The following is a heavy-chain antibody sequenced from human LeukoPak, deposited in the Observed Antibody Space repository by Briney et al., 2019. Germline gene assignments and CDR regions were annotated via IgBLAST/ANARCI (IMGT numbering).Heavy chain of an antibody. Sequence: SETLSLTCTVSGGSISSSSYYWGWIRQPPGKGLEWIGSIYYSGNTYYNPSLKSRVTISVDTSKNQFSLKVSSVTAADTAVYYCARGKDGSGNYYDYWGQGTLVTVSS. D-gene: IGHD3-10*01. CDR1: GGSISSSSYY. J-gene: IGHJ4*02. CDR2: IYYSGNT. CDR3: ARGKDGSGNYYDY. V-gene: IGHV4-39*07.